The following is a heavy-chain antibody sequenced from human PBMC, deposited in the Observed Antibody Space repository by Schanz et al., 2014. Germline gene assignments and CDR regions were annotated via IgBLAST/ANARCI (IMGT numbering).Heavy chain of an antibody. J-gene: IGHJ6*02. CDR3: ARGYGMDV. CDR2: INHSGST. V-gene: IGHV4-34*01. CDR1: SGSFSGYY. Sequence: QVQLQQWGAGLLKPSETLSLSCAVYSGSFSGYYWSWIRQPPGKGLEWIGEINHSGSTNYNPSLKSRVTISVDTSKNQFSLKLSSVTAADTAVYYCARGYGMDVWGQGTTVTVSS.